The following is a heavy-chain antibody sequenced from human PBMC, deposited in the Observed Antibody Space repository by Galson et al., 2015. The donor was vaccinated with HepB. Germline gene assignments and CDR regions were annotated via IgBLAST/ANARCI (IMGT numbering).Heavy chain of an antibody. CDR1: GDSVSSNSAT. J-gene: IGHJ4*02. Sequence: CAISGDSVSSNSATWSWIRQSPSRGLEWLGRTYYRSKWYNDYAVSVQSRITINPDTSKNQFSLQLNSVTPEDTAVHYCVKDRTTVTSYYFDYWGQGTLVTVSS. V-gene: IGHV6-1*01. CDR3: VKDRTTVTSYYFDY. CDR2: TYYRSKWYN. D-gene: IGHD4-17*01.